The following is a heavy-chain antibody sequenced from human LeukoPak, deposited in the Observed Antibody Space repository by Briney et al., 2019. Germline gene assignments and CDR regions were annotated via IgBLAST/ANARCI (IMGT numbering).Heavy chain of an antibody. Sequence: GGSLRLSCAASGFTFSSYSMNWVRQAPGKGLEWVSYISSSSSTIYYADSVKGRFTISRDNAKNSLYLQMNSLRAEDTAVYYCARGPYSSGWSSWGQGTLVTVSS. J-gene: IGHJ5*02. CDR2: ISSSSSTI. CDR1: GFTFSSYS. V-gene: IGHV3-48*01. CDR3: ARGPYSSGWSS. D-gene: IGHD6-19*01.